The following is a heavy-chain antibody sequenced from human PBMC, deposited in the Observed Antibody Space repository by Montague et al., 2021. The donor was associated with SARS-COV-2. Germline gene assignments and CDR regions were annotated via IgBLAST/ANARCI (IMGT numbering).Heavy chain of an antibody. V-gene: IGHV4-59*11. CDR2: INYSGGA. CDR3: ARAVSARTAVSWCDPCGPRPVATTNNELTLNLCAGAPADRAVSFCGVADSVRRDDYYFDP. D-gene: IGHD6-13*01. Sequence: SETLSLTCAVSAGSISGHYLAWIRQPPGKGLEWIAYINYSGGALYNPSLQSRVTMSVDTSNNQFSLNLTSVTAADTAVYYCARAVSARTAVSWCDPCGPRPVATTNNELTLNLCAGAPADRAVSFCGVADSVRRDDYYFDPWGQGTLVTVSS. CDR1: AGSISGHY. J-gene: IGHJ5*02.